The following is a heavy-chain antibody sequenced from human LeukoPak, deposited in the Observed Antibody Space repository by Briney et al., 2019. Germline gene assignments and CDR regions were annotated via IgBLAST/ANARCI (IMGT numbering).Heavy chain of an antibody. D-gene: IGHD3-10*01. V-gene: IGHV3-30*02. CDR2: IRYDGSNK. Sequence: GGSLRLSCAASGFTFSSYGMHWVRQAPGKRLEWVAFIRYDGSNKYYADSVKGRFTISRDNSKNTLYLQMNSLRAEDTAVYYCAKDLHYYGSGSYFDYWGQGTLVTVSS. J-gene: IGHJ4*02. CDR3: AKDLHYYGSGSYFDY. CDR1: GFTFSSYG.